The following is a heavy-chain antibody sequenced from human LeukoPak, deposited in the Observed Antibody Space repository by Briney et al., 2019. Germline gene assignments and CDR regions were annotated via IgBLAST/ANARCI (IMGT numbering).Heavy chain of an antibody. J-gene: IGHJ4*02. V-gene: IGHV3-21*01. CDR3: ASAPFGDRGGVDNQFDY. CDR2: ISSSSSYI. CDR1: GFTVSSYS. D-gene: IGHD3-10*01. Sequence: GGSLRLSCAASGFTVSSYSMNWVRQAPGKGLEWVSSISSSSSYIYYADSVKGRFTISRDNAKNSLYLQMNSLRAEDTAVYYCASAPFGDRGGVDNQFDYWGQGTLVTVSS.